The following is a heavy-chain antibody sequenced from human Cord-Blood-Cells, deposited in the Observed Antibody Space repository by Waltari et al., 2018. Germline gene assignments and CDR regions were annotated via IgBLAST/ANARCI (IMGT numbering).Heavy chain of an antibody. Sequence: QVQLMQSGAEVKKPGASVKVSCKASGYTFTGYYMHWVRQAPGQGLEWMGWINPNSGGTNYAQKFQGRVTMTRDTSISTAYMELSRLRSDDTAVYYCARDHYDSSGYYYYYGMDVWGQGTTVTVSS. D-gene: IGHD3-22*01. CDR2: INPNSGGT. CDR1: GYTFTGYY. CDR3: ARDHYDSSGYYYYYGMDV. J-gene: IGHJ6*02. V-gene: IGHV1-2*02.